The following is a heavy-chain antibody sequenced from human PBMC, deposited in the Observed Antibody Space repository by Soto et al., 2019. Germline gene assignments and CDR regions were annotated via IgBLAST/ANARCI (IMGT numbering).Heavy chain of an antibody. Sequence: GGSLRLFCAASGFTFSAYSMNWVRQAPGKGLEWLSYISSSSSTIYYADSVKGRFTISRDNAKNSLYLQMNSLRAEDTAVYYCARDLTWKGTFDIWGQGTMVTVSS. CDR2: ISSSSSTI. CDR1: GFTFSAYS. CDR3: ARDLTWKGTFDI. J-gene: IGHJ3*02. V-gene: IGHV3-48*01. D-gene: IGHD3-9*01.